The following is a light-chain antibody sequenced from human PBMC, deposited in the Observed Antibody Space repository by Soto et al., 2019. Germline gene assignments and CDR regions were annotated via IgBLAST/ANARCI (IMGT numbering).Light chain of an antibody. CDR2: KDT. CDR3: QSTGTSDSSVG. CDR1: AMPKQY. J-gene: IGLJ3*02. V-gene: IGLV3-25*02. Sequence: SYELTQPPSLSVSPGQTAKITCSGGAMPKQYVHWYQQRPGQAPVVVIYKDTERPSGIPERFFGSTSGTTVTLTISGVQADDEAVYYCQSTGTSDSSVGFGGGTKVTVL.